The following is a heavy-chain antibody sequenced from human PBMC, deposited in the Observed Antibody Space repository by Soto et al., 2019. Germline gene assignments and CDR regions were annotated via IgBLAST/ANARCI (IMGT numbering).Heavy chain of an antibody. J-gene: IGHJ5*02. D-gene: IGHD1-26*01. CDR1: GGPFSSYA. V-gene: IGHV1-69*13. CDR3: ARGASLYGGYRNWFDP. CDR2: IIPIFGTA. Sequence: GASVKVSCRASGGPFSSYAISWVRQAPGQGLEWMGGIIPIFGTANYAQKFQGRVTITPDESTSTAYMDLSSLGSEDTAVYYCARGASLYGGYRNWFDPWGQGTLVTVSS.